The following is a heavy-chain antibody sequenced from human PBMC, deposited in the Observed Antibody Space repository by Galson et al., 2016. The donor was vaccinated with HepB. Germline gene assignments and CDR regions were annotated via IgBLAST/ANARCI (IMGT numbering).Heavy chain of an antibody. CDR2: VRNKANSYTT. Sequence: SLRLSCAASGFTFSDHYMDWVRQAPGKGLEWVGRVRNKANSYTTEYAASVKGRFTISRDDSKNSLFLQMNSLKTEDTAVYFCARGYPGGLYTYSWGQGTLVTVSS. CDR1: GFTFSDHY. J-gene: IGHJ4*02. V-gene: IGHV3-72*01. D-gene: IGHD3-10*01. CDR3: ARGYPGGLYTYS.